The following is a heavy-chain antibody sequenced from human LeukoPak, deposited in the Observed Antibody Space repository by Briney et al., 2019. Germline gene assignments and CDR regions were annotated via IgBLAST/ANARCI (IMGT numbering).Heavy chain of an antibody. CDR3: AKDRSSGWFGDHPFDY. J-gene: IGHJ4*02. D-gene: IGHD6-19*01. Sequence: GGSLRLSCAASGFTFDDYAMPWVRQAPGKGLEWVSGISWNSGSIGYADSVKGRFTISRDNAKNSLYLQMNSLRAEDTALYYCAKDRSSGWFGDHPFDYWGQGTLVTVSS. CDR1: GFTFDDYA. V-gene: IGHV3-9*01. CDR2: ISWNSGSI.